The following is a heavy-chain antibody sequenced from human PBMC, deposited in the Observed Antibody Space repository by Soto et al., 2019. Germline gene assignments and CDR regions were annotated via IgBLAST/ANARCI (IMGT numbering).Heavy chain of an antibody. J-gene: IGHJ4*02. Sequence: SLRLSCAASGFTFSSYAMHWVRQAPGKGLEWVAVISYDGSNKYYADSVKGRFTISRDNSKNTLYLQMNSLRAEDTAVYYCARDRPRYNWNYYFDYWGQGTLVTVSS. CDR2: ISYDGSNK. V-gene: IGHV3-30-3*01. D-gene: IGHD1-7*01. CDR3: ARDRPRYNWNYYFDY. CDR1: GFTFSSYA.